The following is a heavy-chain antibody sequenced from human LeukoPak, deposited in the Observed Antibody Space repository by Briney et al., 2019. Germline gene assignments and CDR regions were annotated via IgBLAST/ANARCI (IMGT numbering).Heavy chain of an antibody. CDR1: GFTFSSYS. CDR2: ISSSSSYI. Sequence: KPGRSLRLSCAASGFTFSSYSMNWVRQAPGKGLEWVSSISSSSSYIYYADSVKGRFTISRDNAENSLYLQMNSLRAEDTAVYYCARDHQEGAAFDIWGQGTMVTVSS. V-gene: IGHV3-21*01. CDR3: ARDHQEGAAFDI. J-gene: IGHJ3*02.